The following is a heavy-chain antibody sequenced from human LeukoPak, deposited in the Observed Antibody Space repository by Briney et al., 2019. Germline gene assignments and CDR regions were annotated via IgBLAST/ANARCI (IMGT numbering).Heavy chain of an antibody. CDR1: GGSISSSSYY. Sequence: SETLSLTCTVSGGSISSSSYYWGWIRQPPGKGLEWIGSIYYSGSTYYNPSLKSRVTISVDTFKNQFSLKLSSVTAADTAVYYCARQLGYCSSTSCYADKVDYWGQGTLVTVSS. CDR3: ARQLGYCSSTSCYADKVDY. J-gene: IGHJ4*02. V-gene: IGHV4-39*01. D-gene: IGHD2-2*01. CDR2: IYYSGST.